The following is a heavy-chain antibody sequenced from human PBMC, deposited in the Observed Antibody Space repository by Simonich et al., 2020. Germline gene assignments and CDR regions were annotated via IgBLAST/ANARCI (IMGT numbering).Heavy chain of an antibody. J-gene: IGHJ4*02. CDR2: IYYLGST. V-gene: IGHV4-59*01. CDR1: GGSISSYY. Sequence: QVQLQESGPGLVKPSETLSLTCTVSGGSISSYYWSWIRQPPAKGLEWIGYIYYLGSTNYNPSLKSRVTISVDTSKNQFSLKLSSVTAADTAVYYCARGGLYFDYWGQGTLVTVSS. CDR3: ARGGLYFDY. D-gene: IGHD2-15*01.